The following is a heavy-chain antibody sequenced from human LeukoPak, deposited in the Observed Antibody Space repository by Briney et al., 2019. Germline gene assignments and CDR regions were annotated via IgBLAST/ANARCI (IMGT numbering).Heavy chain of an antibody. CDR3: AKGDQPLLYGGAFDS. Sequence: GGSLRLSCEVSGFTFNSYVMSWVRRAPGKGLEWVSSFNGRGGYTFYADSVKGRFTLSSDNSKNTLHLQMISLRAEDTAVYYCAKGDQPLLYGGAFDSWGQGTLVTVSS. J-gene: IGHJ4*02. V-gene: IGHV3-23*01. CDR2: FNGRGGYT. CDR1: GFTFNSYV. D-gene: IGHD2-2*02.